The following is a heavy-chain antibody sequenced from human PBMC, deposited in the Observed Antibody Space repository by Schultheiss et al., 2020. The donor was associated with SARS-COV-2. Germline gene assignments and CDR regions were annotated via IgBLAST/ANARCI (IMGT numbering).Heavy chain of an antibody. CDR1: GGSVTNYY. CDR2: INHSGST. Sequence: SETLSLTCAVYGGSVTNYYWNWIRQPPGRGLEWIGEINHSGSTNYNPSLKSRVTISVDTSKNQFSLKLSSVTAADTAVYYCARARDIVVVVAAPTIGGNWFDPWGQGTLVTVSS. V-gene: IGHV4-34*01. CDR3: ARARDIVVVVAAPTIGGNWFDP. J-gene: IGHJ5*02. D-gene: IGHD2-15*01.